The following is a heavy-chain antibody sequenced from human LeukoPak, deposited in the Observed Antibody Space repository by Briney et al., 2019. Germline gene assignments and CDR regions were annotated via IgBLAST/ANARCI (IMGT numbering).Heavy chain of an antibody. Sequence: GGSLRLSCAASGFTFDDYAMHWVRQAPGKGLEWVSGISWNSGSIGYADSVKGGFTISRDNAKNSLYLQMNSLRAEDTALYYCARRVPSSSWYGGKWFDPWGQGTLVTVSS. D-gene: IGHD6-13*01. J-gene: IGHJ5*02. CDR3: ARRVPSSSWYGGKWFDP. CDR2: ISWNSGSI. V-gene: IGHV3-9*01. CDR1: GFTFDDYA.